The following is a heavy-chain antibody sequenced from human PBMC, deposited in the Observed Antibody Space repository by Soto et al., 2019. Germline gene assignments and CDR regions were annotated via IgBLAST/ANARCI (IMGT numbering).Heavy chain of an antibody. CDR2: VSSYNGNT. CDR3: AGEVEGSYSPADF. J-gene: IGHJ4*02. CDR1: GYTFTDHG. D-gene: IGHD3-10*01. Sequence: GASVKVSCKTSGYTFTDHGIDWVRQAPGQGLEWVGWVSSYNGNTNYAYNLKDRVIMTTDASTSTAYMELWGLRSDDTAVCYCAGEVEGSYSPADFWGQGTPGTVSA. V-gene: IGHV1-18*01.